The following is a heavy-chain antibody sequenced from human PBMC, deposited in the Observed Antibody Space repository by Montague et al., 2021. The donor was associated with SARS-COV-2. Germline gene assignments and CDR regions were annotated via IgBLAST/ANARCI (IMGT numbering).Heavy chain of an antibody. J-gene: IGHJ6*02. Sequence: SETLSLTCTVSGGSIRSSSHFWGWFRQPPGQRLEWIGTISYSGNTYHSPSLKSRVIISADTSKNQFSLNLRSVTAADTAVYFCGLGRGFAVGNHYYYSYGLDVWGQGTTVTVPS. CDR1: GGSIRSSSHF. V-gene: IGHV4-39*07. D-gene: IGHD3-10*01. CDR2: ISYSGNT. CDR3: GLGRGFAVGNHYYYSYGLDV.